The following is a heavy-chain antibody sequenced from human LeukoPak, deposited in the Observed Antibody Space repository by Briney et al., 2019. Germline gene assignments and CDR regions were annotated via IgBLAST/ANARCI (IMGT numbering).Heavy chain of an antibody. CDR3: ARDPNDSSGPPDDY. CDR2: IYSGGST. CDR1: GFTFSNAW. Sequence: GGSLRLSCAASGFTFSNAWMSWVRQAPGKGLEWVSVIYSGGSTYYADSVKGRFTISRDNSKNTLYLQMNSLRAEDTAVYYCARDPNDSSGPPDDYWGQGTLVTVSS. D-gene: IGHD3-22*01. J-gene: IGHJ4*02. V-gene: IGHV3-66*01.